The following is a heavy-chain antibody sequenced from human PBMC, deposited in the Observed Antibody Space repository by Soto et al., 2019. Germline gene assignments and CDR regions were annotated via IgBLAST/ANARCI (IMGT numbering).Heavy chain of an antibody. J-gene: IGHJ6*02. D-gene: IGHD1-26*01. CDR1: GGSISSYY. Sequence: XETLSLTCTVSGGSISSYYWSWIRQPPGKGLEWIGYIYYSGSTNYNPSLKSRVTISVDTSKNQFSLKLSSVTAADTAVYYCARGENYYGMDVWGQGTTVTVSS. CDR3: ARGENYYGMDV. V-gene: IGHV4-59*01. CDR2: IYYSGST.